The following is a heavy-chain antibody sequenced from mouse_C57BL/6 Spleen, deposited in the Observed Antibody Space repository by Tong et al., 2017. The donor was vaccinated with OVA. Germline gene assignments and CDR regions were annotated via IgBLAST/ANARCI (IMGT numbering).Heavy chain of an antibody. V-gene: IGHV1-9*01. D-gene: IGHD3-1*01. Sequence: VQLQQSGAELMKPGASVKISCKATGYTFSSYWIEWVKQRPGHGLEWIGEILPGSGSTNYNEKFKGKATFTADTSSNTAYMQLSSLTSEDSAVYYCAGEAARATSDYWGQGTTLTVSS. CDR2: ILPGSGST. CDR3: AGEAARATSDY. J-gene: IGHJ2*01. CDR1: GYTFSSYW.